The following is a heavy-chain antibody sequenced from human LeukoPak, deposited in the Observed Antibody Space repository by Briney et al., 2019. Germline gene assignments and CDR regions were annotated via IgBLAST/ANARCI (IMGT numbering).Heavy chain of an antibody. V-gene: IGHV3-23*01. CDR3: AELGITMVGGV. CDR2: ISGSGGST. D-gene: IGHD3-10*02. CDR1: GFTFSSYG. J-gene: IGHJ6*04. Sequence: PGGSLRLSCAASGFTFSSYGMSWVRQAPGKGLEWVSAISGSGGSTYYADSVKGRFTISRDNAKNSLYLQMNSLRAEDTAVYYCAELGITMVGGVWGKGTTVTISS.